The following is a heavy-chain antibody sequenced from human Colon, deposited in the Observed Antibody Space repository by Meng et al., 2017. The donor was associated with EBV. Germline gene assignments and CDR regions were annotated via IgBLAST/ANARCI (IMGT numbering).Heavy chain of an antibody. V-gene: IGHV4-31*03. CDR1: GGSVSSGGYY. CDR2: IYYSGST. CDR3: ARVSSGWDYFDD. J-gene: IGHJ4*02. D-gene: IGHD6-19*01. Sequence: QAQLQESGPGLVKPSPXXXXXRTVSGGSVSSGGYYLTWIRQHPWNGLEWFGHIYYSGSTFYNPSLKRRVIISIDTSKNQFSLNLRSVTAADTAVYYCARVSSGWDYFDDWGQGTLGTVSS.